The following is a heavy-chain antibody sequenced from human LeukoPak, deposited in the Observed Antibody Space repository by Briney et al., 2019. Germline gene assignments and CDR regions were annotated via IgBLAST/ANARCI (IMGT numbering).Heavy chain of an antibody. D-gene: IGHD6-13*01. J-gene: IGHJ4*02. CDR2: ISGSGGST. CDR1: GFTFSSYA. V-gene: IGHV3-23*01. Sequence: GGSLRLSCAASGFTFSSYAMSWVRQAPGKGGEWVSAISGSGGSTYYADSVKGRVTISRDNSKNTLYLQMNSLRAEDTAVYYCAKDYRSSSWYAFDYWGQGTLVTVSS. CDR3: AKDYRSSSWYAFDY.